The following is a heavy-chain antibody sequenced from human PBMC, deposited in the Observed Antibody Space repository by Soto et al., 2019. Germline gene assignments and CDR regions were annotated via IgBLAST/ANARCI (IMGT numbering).Heavy chain of an antibody. D-gene: IGHD2-2*01. J-gene: IGHJ4*02. V-gene: IGHV4-59*01. CDR1: GGSISSYY. CDR3: ARGVVVVPAASPREFDY. CDR2: IYYSGST. Sequence: QVQLQESGPGLVKPSETLSLTCTVSGGSISSYYWSWIRQPPGKGLEWIGYIYYSGSTNYNPSLKRRVTISVDTSKNQFSLKLSSVTAADTAVYYCARGVVVVPAASPREFDYWGQGTLVTVSS.